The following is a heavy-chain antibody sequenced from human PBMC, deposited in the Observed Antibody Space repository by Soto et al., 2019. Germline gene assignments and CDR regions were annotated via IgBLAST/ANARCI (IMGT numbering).Heavy chain of an antibody. V-gene: IGHV3-23*01. CDR3: EKVGEYYCDSSGYYDY. CDR2: ISGSGGSA. J-gene: IGHJ4*02. D-gene: IGHD3-22*01. CDR1: GFTFSSYA. Sequence: GGSLRLSCAASGFTFSSYAMSWVRQAPGKGLEWVSAISGSGGSANYADAVKGRCTISRNNTKNTLYLQMNSLRAEDTTVDYCEKVGEYYCDSSGYYDYCGQVTLVTVSS.